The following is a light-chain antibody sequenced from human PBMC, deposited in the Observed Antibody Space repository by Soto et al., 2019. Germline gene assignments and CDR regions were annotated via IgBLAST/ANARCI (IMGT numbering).Light chain of an antibody. V-gene: IGKV3-15*01. Sequence: DIVMTQSPATLSVSPGERATLSCRASQSVGTNLAWFQQKPGQAPRLLIYGTSTRATGIPARFSGSGSGTEFTLTISRLQSEDFAVYYCQQYKNWPPITFCGGTKVEIK. CDR2: GTS. J-gene: IGKJ4*01. CDR1: QSVGTN. CDR3: QQYKNWPPIT.